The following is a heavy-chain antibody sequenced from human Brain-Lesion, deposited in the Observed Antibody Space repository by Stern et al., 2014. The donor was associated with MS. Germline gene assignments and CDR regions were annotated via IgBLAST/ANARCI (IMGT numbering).Heavy chain of an antibody. J-gene: IGHJ4*02. CDR1: GGSISSSSYY. CDR3: AKLWLGELPESPFDY. CDR2: IYYRGST. D-gene: IGHD3-10*01. V-gene: IGHV4-39*01. Sequence: QVQLVESGPGLVKPSETLSLTCTVSGGSISSSSYYWGWIRQPPGKGLEWIGSIYYRGSTYYNPSLKSRVTLSMATSKNQFSLRLSSVTAADTAVYFCAKLWLGELPESPFDYWGQGTLVTVSS.